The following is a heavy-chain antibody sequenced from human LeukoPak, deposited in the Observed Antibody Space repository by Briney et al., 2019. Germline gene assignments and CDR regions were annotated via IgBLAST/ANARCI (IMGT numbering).Heavy chain of an antibody. D-gene: IGHD6-13*01. J-gene: IGHJ3*02. CDR1: GYSFTSYW. CDR2: IDPSDSYT. CDR3: AGGGNIAAADRDAFDI. Sequence: GESLKISCKGSGYSFTSYWISWVRQMPGKGLEWMGRIDPSDSYTNYSPSFQGHVTISADKSISTAYLQWSSLKASDTAMYYCAGGGNIAAADRDAFDIWGRGTMVTVSS. V-gene: IGHV5-10-1*01.